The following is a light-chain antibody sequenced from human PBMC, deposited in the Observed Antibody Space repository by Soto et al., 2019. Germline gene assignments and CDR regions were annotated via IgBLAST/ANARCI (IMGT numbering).Light chain of an antibody. Sequence: GRQITKYCSGNSSNIGSNDVSWYQQLPGKAPKLLIYENSQRPSGIPDRFSGSKSGTSATLGITGLQTGDEADYYCGTWDSSLIALFGTGTKVTVL. V-gene: IGLV1-51*02. J-gene: IGLJ1*01. CDR2: ENS. CDR1: SSNIGSND. CDR3: GTWDSSLIAL.